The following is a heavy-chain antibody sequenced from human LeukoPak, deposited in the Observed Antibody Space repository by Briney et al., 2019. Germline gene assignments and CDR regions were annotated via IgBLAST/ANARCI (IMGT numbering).Heavy chain of an antibody. J-gene: IGHJ4*02. D-gene: IGHD3-22*01. CDR3: ANSPDDSSGYLTPTPNY. CDR2: ITSRGEST. V-gene: IGHV3-23*01. Sequence: PGGSLRLFCAASGFTFSIYAMSWVRQAPGKGLQWVSSITSRGESTWYADSVKGRFTISRDNSKNTLYLQMNSLRAEDTAVYYCANSPDDSSGYLTPTPNYWGQGTLVTVSS. CDR1: GFTFSIYA.